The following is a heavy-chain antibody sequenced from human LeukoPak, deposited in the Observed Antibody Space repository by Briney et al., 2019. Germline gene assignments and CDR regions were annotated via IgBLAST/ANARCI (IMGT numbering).Heavy chain of an antibody. Sequence: PGGSLRLSCAASGFTFSSYAMSWVRQAPGKGLEWVSAISGSGGSTYYADSVKGRFTISRDNSKNTLYLQMNSLRAEDTAVYYCAIAQWFGESPFDYWGQGTLVTVSS. D-gene: IGHD3-10*01. V-gene: IGHV3-23*01. CDR3: AIAQWFGESPFDY. J-gene: IGHJ4*02. CDR2: ISGSGGST. CDR1: GFTFSSYA.